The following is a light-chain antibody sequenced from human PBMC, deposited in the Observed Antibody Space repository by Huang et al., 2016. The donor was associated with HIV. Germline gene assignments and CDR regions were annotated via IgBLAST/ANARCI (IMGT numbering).Light chain of an antibody. CDR2: DAS. J-gene: IGKJ4*01. Sequence: DIQMTQSPSSLSASVGDRGSITCQTSQDISNFLNWYQQKPGKAPKLLIYDASNLETGVPSRFSGSGSGTNFTFTIRSLQPEDLATYYCQHYDNLSLTFGGGTKVEIK. CDR1: QDISNF. CDR3: QHYDNLSLT. V-gene: IGKV1-33*01.